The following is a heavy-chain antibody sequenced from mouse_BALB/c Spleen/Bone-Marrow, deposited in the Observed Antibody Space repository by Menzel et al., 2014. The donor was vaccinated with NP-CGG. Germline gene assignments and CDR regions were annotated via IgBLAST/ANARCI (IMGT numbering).Heavy chain of an antibody. J-gene: IGHJ3*01. V-gene: IGHV1S135*01. D-gene: IGHD2-1*01. CDR2: IDPFNGGT. CDR3: AREDYGKGFAY. Sequence: VQLQQPGPELVKPGASVKVSCKASGYAFTSYNMYWVKQSHGKSLEWIGHIDPFNGGTSYNQKLKGKATLTVDKSASTAYMHLNSLTSEDSAVYYCAREDYGKGFAYWGQGTLVTVSA. CDR1: GYAFTSYN.